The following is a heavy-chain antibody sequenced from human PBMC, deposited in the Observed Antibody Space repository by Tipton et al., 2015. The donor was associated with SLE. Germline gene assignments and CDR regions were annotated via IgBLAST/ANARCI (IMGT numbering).Heavy chain of an antibody. CDR3: ARSGGAVAGYDAFDI. CDR2: IYTSGST. Sequence: TLSLTCTVSGGSISSGSYYWSWIRQPAGKGLEWIGRIYTSGSTNYNPSLKSRVTISVDTSKNQFSLKLSSVTAADTAVYYCARSGGAVAGYDAFDIWGQGTMVTVSS. J-gene: IGHJ3*02. V-gene: IGHV4-61*02. CDR1: GGSISSGSYY. D-gene: IGHD6-19*01.